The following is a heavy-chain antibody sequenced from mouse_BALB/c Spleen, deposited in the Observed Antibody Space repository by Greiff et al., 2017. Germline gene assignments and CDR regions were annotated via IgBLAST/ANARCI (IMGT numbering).Heavy chain of an antibody. V-gene: IGHV1-7*01. D-gene: IGHD1-2*01. Sequence: VKLMESGAELAKPGASVKMSCKASGYTFTSYWMHWVKQRPGQGLEWIGYIYPSTGYTEYTQKFKDKATLTADKSSSTAYMQLSSLTSEDSAVYVCAGYEGYAMDYWGQGTSVTVSA. CDR3: AGYEGYAMDY. CDR2: IYPSTGYT. CDR1: GYTFTSYW. J-gene: IGHJ4*01.